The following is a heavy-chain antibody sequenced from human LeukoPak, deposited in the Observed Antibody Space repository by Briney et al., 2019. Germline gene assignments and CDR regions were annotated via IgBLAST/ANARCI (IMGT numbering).Heavy chain of an antibody. D-gene: IGHD6-13*01. Sequence: GGSLRLSCAASGFTFSSYSMNWVRQAPGKGLEWVSPISSSSTYIYYADSVKGRFTISRDNAKNSLFLQMNSLRAEDTAVYYCASSLAVAGTGGWFDPWGQGNLVTVSS. J-gene: IGHJ5*02. CDR2: ISSSSTYI. V-gene: IGHV3-21*01. CDR1: GFTFSSYS. CDR3: ASSLAVAGTGGWFDP.